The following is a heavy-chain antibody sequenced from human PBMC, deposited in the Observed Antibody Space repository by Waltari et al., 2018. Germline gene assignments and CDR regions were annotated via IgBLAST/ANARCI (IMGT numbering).Heavy chain of an antibody. J-gene: IGHJ3*02. CDR2: IFHSGIT. CDR3: AILVYEGAFDI. D-gene: IGHD5-12*01. Sequence: QVQLQESCPGLVKPSETLSLTCAVSGHSISSGHHCGWIRQTPGKGLEWIGNIFHSGITSYNPSLKSRVTISVDTSKNQFSLRLSSVTAADTAVYYCAILVYEGAFDIWGQGTMVTVSS. V-gene: IGHV4-38-2*01. CDR1: GHSISSGHH.